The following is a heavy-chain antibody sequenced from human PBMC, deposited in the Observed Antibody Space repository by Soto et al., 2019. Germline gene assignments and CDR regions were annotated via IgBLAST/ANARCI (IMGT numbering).Heavy chain of an antibody. D-gene: IGHD3-10*01. CDR1: WFTLSHFS. V-gene: IGHV3-48*01. J-gene: IGHJ3*01. Sequence: AWGSPRFPCGVSWFTLSHFSINRGRQAPGKGLEWVSCISESGRGIIYYAGSVKGRFTISRDDAKNSLYLQMDSLRVEDTAVYYCVREGFGDSIWGQGTMVTVSS. CDR3: VREGFGDSI. CDR2: ISESGRGII.